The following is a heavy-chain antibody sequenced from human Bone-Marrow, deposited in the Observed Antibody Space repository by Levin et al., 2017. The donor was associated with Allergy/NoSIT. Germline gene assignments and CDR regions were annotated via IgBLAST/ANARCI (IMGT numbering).Heavy chain of an antibody. V-gene: IGHV4-31*03. CDR2: IYYSGNT. CDR1: GGSISTGGFH. J-gene: IGHJ4*02. Sequence: SQTLSLTCSLSGGSISTGGFHWSWVRQRPGKGLEWIGYIYYSGNTYYNPSLQSRLSISIDTPKNQFSLRLTAVTAADTAVYECAREDGYGFDYWGQGTLVTVSS. D-gene: IGHD5-24*01. CDR3: AREDGYGFDY.